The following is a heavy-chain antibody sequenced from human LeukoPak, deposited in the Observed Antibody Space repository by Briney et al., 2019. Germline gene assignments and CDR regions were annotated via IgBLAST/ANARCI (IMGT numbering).Heavy chain of an antibody. Sequence: GGSLRLSCAASGFTFSSYGMHWVRQAPGKGLEWVAVIWYDGSNKYYADSVKGRFTISRDNSKNTLYLQMNGLRAEDTAVYYCARDYGDYYFEYWGQGTLVTVSS. CDR3: ARDYGDYYFEY. CDR1: GFTFSSYG. V-gene: IGHV3-33*01. J-gene: IGHJ4*02. CDR2: IWYDGSNK. D-gene: IGHD4-17*01.